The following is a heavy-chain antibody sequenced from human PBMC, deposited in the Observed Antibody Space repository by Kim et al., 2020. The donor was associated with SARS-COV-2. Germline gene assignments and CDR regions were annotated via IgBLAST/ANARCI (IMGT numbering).Heavy chain of an antibody. Sequence: VKGRFTISRDNSKNTGYLQLNSLRDEDTAVYYCAKRNYWATACPVYHFEHWGQGTLVSVS. D-gene: IGHD1-20*01. J-gene: IGHJ1*01. V-gene: IGHV3-23*01. CDR3: AKRNYWATACPVYHFEH.